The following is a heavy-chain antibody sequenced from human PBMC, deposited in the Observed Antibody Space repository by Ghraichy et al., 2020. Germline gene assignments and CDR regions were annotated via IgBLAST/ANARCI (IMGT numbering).Heavy chain of an antibody. CDR1: GGSISSSSYY. J-gene: IGHJ5*02. D-gene: IGHD3-10*01. Sequence: SETLSLTCTVSGGSISSSSYYWGWIRQPPGKGLEWIGSIYYSGSTYYNPSLKSRVTISVDTSKNQFSLKLSSVTAADTAVYYCARWALWFGETLGLWFDPWGQGTLVTVSS. V-gene: IGHV4-39*01. CDR2: IYYSGST. CDR3: ARWALWFGETLGLWFDP.